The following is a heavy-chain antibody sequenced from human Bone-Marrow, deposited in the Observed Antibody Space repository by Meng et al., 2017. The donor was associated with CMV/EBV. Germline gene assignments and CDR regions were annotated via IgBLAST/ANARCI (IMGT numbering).Heavy chain of an antibody. V-gene: IGHV3-23*01. CDR2: ISASGGST. D-gene: IGHD2-15*01. CDR1: GFTFSTYA. J-gene: IGHJ6*02. CDR3: ARYCIAGSCRPRYGMDV. Sequence: GESLKIYCAASGFTFSTYAMSWVRQAPGKGLEWVSAISASGGSTYYADSVKGRFTISRDDSKNTLYLQMDSLRVEDTAVYYCARYCIAGSCRPRYGMDVWGQGTTVTVSS.